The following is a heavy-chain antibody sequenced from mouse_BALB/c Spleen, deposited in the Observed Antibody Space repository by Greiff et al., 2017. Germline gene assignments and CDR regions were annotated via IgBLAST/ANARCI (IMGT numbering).Heavy chain of an antibody. CDR1: GYTFTSYT. Sequence: VKLQESGAELARPGASVKMSCKASGYTFTSYTMHWVKQRPGQGLEWIGYINPSSGYTNYNQKFKDKATLTADKSSSTAYMQLSSLTSEDSAVYYCARDYGYDYYAMDYWGQGTSVTVSS. J-gene: IGHJ4*01. D-gene: IGHD1-2*01. CDR2: INPSSGYT. V-gene: IGHV1-4*01. CDR3: ARDYGYDYYAMDY.